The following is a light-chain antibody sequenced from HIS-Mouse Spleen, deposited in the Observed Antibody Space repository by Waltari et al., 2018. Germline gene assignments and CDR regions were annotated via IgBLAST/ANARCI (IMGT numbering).Light chain of an antibody. CDR2: GAS. Sequence: IVMTQSPATLSVSPGERATLSCRASQRVSSNLAWYQQKPGQAPRLLIYGASTRATGIPARFSGSGSGTEFTLTISSLQSEDFAVYYCQQYNNWPLWTFGQGTKVEIK. CDR3: QQYNNWPLWT. V-gene: IGKV3-15*01. CDR1: QRVSSN. J-gene: IGKJ1*01.